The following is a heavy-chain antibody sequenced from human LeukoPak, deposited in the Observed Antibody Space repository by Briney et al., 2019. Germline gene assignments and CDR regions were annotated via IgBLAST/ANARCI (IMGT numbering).Heavy chain of an antibody. CDR3: ARARGFLQFGAFDI. CDR1: GYTFTSYG. D-gene: IGHD3-10*01. J-gene: IGHJ3*02. Sequence: GASVKVSCRASGYTFTSYGITWVRQAPGQGLEWMGWISAYNGNASYAQKVQGRVTMTTDTSTTTAYMELRNLRSDDTAVYYCARARGFLQFGAFDIWGQGTMVTVSS. CDR2: ISAYNGNA. V-gene: IGHV1-18*01.